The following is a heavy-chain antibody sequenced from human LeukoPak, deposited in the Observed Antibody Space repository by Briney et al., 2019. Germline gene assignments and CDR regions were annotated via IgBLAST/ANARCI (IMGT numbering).Heavy chain of an antibody. CDR2: ISAYNGNT. D-gene: IGHD6-25*01. V-gene: IGHV1-18*01. Sequence: ASVKVSCKASGYTFTSYGISWVRQAPGQGLEWMGWISAYNGNTNYAQKLQGRVTMTTDTSTSTAYMELRSLRSDDTAVYYCARDLRLDQRLGQFDYWGQGTLVTVSS. CDR1: GYTFTSYG. CDR3: ARDLRLDQRLGQFDY. J-gene: IGHJ4*02.